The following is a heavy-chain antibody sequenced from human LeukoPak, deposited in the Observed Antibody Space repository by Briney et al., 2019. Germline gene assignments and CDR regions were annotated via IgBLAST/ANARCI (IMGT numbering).Heavy chain of an antibody. CDR3: ARHDSCSSTSCYFDY. CDR1: GYSFTSFW. J-gene: IGHJ4*02. V-gene: IGHV5-51*01. D-gene: IGHD2-2*01. CDR2: IYPGDSDT. Sequence: GESLKISCKGSGYSFTSFWIGWVRQMPGKGLEWMGIIYPGDSDTRYSPSCQGQVIISADKSINPAYLQWSSLKASDTAMYYCARHDSCSSTSCYFDYWGQGTLVTVSS.